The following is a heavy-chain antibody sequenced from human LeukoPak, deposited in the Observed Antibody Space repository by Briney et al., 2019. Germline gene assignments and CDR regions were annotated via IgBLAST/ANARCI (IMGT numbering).Heavy chain of an antibody. CDR1: GYSISSGYY. CDR2: IYHSGST. Sequence: PSETLSLTCTVSGYSISSGYYWGWIRQPPGKGLEWIGSIYHSGSTYYNPSLKSRVTISVDTSKNQFSLKLSSVTAADTAVYYCARTPRIAYCGGDCYRGYFQHWGQGTLVTVSS. CDR3: ARTPRIAYCGGDCYRGYFQH. V-gene: IGHV4-38-2*02. D-gene: IGHD2-21*02. J-gene: IGHJ1*01.